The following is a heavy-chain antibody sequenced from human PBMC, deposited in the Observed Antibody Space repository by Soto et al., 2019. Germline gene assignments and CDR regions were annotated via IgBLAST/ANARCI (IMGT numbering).Heavy chain of an antibody. J-gene: IGHJ6*02. CDR1: GFTFSSYG. V-gene: IGHV3-30*18. Sequence: SGGSLRLSCAASGFTFSSYGMHWVRQAPGKGLECVAVISYDGSNKYYADSVKGRFTISRDNSKNTLYLQMNSLRAEDKAVDYCAKDLGYCSSTSCRNLGFYDYYYGMDVWGQGTTVTVAS. D-gene: IGHD2-2*01. CDR2: ISYDGSNK. CDR3: AKDLGYCSSTSCRNLGFYDYYYGMDV.